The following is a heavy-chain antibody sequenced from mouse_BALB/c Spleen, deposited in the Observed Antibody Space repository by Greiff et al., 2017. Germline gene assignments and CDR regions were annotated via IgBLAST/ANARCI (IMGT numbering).Heavy chain of an antibody. J-gene: IGHJ4*01. Sequence: EVKLVESGGGLVKPGGSLKLSCAASGFTFSDYYMYWVRQTPEKRLEWVATISDGGSYTYYPDSVKGRFTISRDNAKNNLYLQMSSLKSEDTAMYYCARSGYPYYYAMDYWGQGTSVTVAS. CDR2: ISDGGSYT. CDR1: GFTFSDYY. D-gene: IGHD3-1*01. CDR3: ARSGYPYYYAMDY. V-gene: IGHV5-4*02.